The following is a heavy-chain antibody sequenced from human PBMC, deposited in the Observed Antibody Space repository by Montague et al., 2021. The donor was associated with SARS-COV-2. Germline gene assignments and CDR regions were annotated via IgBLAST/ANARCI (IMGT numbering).Heavy chain of an antibody. CDR2: INHSGTT. V-gene: IGHV4-34*01. CDR3: SRTYRGTFDF. D-gene: IGHD1-7*01. CDR1: GGSFSAYY. J-gene: IGHJ4*02. Sequence: SETLSLTCAVYGGSFSAYYWSWIRQPPGRGLEWIGVINHSGTTNYKSSLESRLSMSVDTSKNQFSLNLSSVTAADTAVYFCSRTYRGTFDFWGQGILVTVSS.